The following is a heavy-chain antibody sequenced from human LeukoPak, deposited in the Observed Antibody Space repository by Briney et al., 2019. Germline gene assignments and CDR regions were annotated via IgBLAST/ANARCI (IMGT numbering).Heavy chain of an antibody. CDR1: GYTFTSYD. V-gene: IGHV1-8*01. CDR2: MNPNSGNT. Sequence: GASVKVSCKASGYTFTSYDINWVRQATGQGLEWMGWMNPNSGNTGYAQKFQGRVTMTRNTSISTAYMELSSLRSEDTAVYYCARGKKPQLRYFDWVGGYYYMDVWGKGTTVTVSS. D-gene: IGHD3-9*01. CDR3: ARGKKPQLRYFDWVGGYYYMDV. J-gene: IGHJ6*03.